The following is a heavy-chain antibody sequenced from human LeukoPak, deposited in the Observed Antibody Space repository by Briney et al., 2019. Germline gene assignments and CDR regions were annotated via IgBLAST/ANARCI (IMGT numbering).Heavy chain of an antibody. CDR1: GFTFSDYY. J-gene: IGHJ4*02. CDR3: AKNLYCSSTSCYDY. D-gene: IGHD2-2*01. V-gene: IGHV3-30*18. Sequence: GGSLRLSCAASGFTFSDYYMTWIRQAPGKGLEWVAVISYDGSNKYYADSVKGRFTISRDNSKNTLYLQMNSLRAEDTAVYYCAKNLYCSSTSCYDYWGQGTLVTVSS. CDR2: ISYDGSNK.